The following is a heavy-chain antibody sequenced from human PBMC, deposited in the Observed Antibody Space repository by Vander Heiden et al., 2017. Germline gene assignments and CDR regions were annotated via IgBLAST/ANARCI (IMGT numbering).Heavy chain of an antibody. CDR3: AKDIFTMVRRVFDY. Sequence: EVQLVESGGGLVQPGRSLRLSCAASGFTFDDYAMHWVRQAPGKGLEWVSGISWNSGSIGYADSVKGRFTISRDNAKNSLYLQTNSLRAEDTALYYCAKDIFTMVRRVFDYWGQGTLVTVSS. D-gene: IGHD3-10*01. CDR1: GFTFDDYA. CDR2: ISWNSGSI. V-gene: IGHV3-9*01. J-gene: IGHJ4*02.